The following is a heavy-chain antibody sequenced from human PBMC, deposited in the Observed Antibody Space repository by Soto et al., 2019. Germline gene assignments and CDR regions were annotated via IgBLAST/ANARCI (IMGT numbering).Heavy chain of an antibody. CDR1: GYSFTSYW. CDR3: ASAGGWIAARPLWSFDAFDI. Sequence: PGESLKISCKGSGYSFTSYWIGWVRQMPGKGLEWMGIIYPGDSDTRYSPSFQGQVTISADKSISTAYLQWSSLKASDTAMYYCASAGGWIAARPLWSFDAFDIWGQGTMVTVSS. D-gene: IGHD6-6*01. J-gene: IGHJ3*02. CDR2: IYPGDSDT. V-gene: IGHV5-51*01.